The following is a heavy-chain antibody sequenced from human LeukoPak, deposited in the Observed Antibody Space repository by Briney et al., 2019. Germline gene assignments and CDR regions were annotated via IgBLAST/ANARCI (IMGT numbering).Heavy chain of an antibody. D-gene: IGHD3-9*01. Sequence: SVKVSCKASGGTFSSYAISWVRQAPGQGLEWMGRIIPILGIANYAQKFQGRVTITADKSTSTAYMELSSLRSEDTAVYYCAKPISLTWSAFYFWGPGTIGHVSS. CDR3: AKPISLTWSAFYF. V-gene: IGHV1-69*04. CDR1: GGTFSSYA. CDR2: IIPILGIA. J-gene: IGHJ3*01.